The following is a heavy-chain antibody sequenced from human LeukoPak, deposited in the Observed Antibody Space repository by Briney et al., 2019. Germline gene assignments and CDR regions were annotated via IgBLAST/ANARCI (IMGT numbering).Heavy chain of an antibody. CDR3: AKGGYSYDSSGHNYFDY. D-gene: IGHD3-22*01. Sequence: GGSLRLSCAASGFTFSSYSMNWVRQAPGKGLEWVAFIRYDGSNRNYADSVKGRFTISRDNSRNTLYLQMNSLRAEDTAVYYCAKGGYSYDSSGHNYFDYWGQGTLVTVSS. J-gene: IGHJ4*02. V-gene: IGHV3-30*02. CDR2: IRYDGSNR. CDR1: GFTFSSYS.